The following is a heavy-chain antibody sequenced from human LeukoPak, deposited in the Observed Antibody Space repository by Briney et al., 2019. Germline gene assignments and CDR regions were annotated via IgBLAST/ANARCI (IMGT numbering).Heavy chain of an antibody. J-gene: IGHJ5*02. D-gene: IGHD2-2*01. CDR1: GFTFSSYD. Sequence: GGSLRLSCAASGFTFSSYDMHWVRQATGKGLEWVSAIGTAGDTYYPGSVKGRFTISRENAKNSLYLQMNSLRAGDTAVYYCARGIVPAAIMLSPWFDPWGQGTLVTVSS. CDR2: IGTAGDT. CDR3: ARGIVPAAIMLSPWFDP. V-gene: IGHV3-13*01.